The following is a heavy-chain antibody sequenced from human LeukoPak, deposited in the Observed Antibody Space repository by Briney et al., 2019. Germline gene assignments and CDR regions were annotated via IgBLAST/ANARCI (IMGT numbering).Heavy chain of an antibody. CDR3: ARGVDGGLFDY. D-gene: IGHD4-23*01. CDR1: GGSFSGYY. CDR2: IYHSGST. V-gene: IGHV4-34*01. J-gene: IGHJ4*02. Sequence: SETLSLTCALYGGSFSGYYWSWIRQPPGKGLEWIGEIYHSGSTNYTPSLKSRVTISVDTSKNQFSLKLSSVTAADTAVYYCARGVDGGLFDYWGQGALITVSS.